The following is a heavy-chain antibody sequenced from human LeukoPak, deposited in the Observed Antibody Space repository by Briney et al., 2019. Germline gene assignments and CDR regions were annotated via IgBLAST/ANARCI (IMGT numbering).Heavy chain of an antibody. V-gene: IGHV3-21*01. CDR1: GFTFSSYS. Sequence: GGSLRLSCAASGFTFSSYSMNWVRQAPGKGLEWVSSISSSSSYIYYADSVKGRFTISRDNAKNSLYLQMNSLRAEDTAVYYCARGGRDGYNTFEYWGQGTLVNGSS. J-gene: IGHJ4*02. CDR3: ARGGRDGYNTFEY. D-gene: IGHD5-24*01. CDR2: ISSSSSYI.